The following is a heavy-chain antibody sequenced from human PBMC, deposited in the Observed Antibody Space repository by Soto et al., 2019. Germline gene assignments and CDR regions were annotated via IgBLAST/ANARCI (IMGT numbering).Heavy chain of an antibody. CDR3: ARRYGYSFDY. J-gene: IGHJ4*02. Sequence: QVQLQESGPGLVKPSEPLSLTCTVSGGSISSYYWSWIRQPQVKGLEWIGYIYYSGSTNYNPSLKSRVTISVDTSKNQFSLKMSSVNAADTAVYYCARRYGYSFDYWGQGTLVTVSS. D-gene: IGHD1-1*01. V-gene: IGHV4-59*08. CDR2: IYYSGST. CDR1: GGSISSYY.